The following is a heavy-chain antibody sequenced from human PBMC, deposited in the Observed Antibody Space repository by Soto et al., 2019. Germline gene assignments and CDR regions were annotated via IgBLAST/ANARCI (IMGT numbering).Heavy chain of an antibody. V-gene: IGHV3-23*01. D-gene: IGHD3-3*01. CDR3: AKDRSVLRFLEWPEKDAFDI. Sequence: PGGSLRLSCAASGFTFSSYAMSWVRQAPGKGLEWVSAISGSGGSTYYADSVKGRFTISRDNSKNTLYLQMSSLRAEDTAVYYCAKDRSVLRFLEWPEKDAFDIWGQGTMVTVSS. CDR1: GFTFSSYA. CDR2: ISGSGGST. J-gene: IGHJ3*02.